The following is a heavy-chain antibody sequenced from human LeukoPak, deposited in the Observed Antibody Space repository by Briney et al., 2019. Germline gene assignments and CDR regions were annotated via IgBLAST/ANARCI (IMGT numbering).Heavy chain of an antibody. D-gene: IGHD6-13*01. CDR2: IYYSGST. CDR3: ARVCSSSLFCAFDI. Sequence: SPSETLSLTCTVSGGSISNYYWSWIRQPPGKGLERIGYIYYSGSTNYNSSLKSRVSISVDTSKNQLSLKLSSVTAADTAVYYCARVCSSSLFCAFDIWGQGTMVTVSS. J-gene: IGHJ3*02. CDR1: GGSISNYY. V-gene: IGHV4-59*01.